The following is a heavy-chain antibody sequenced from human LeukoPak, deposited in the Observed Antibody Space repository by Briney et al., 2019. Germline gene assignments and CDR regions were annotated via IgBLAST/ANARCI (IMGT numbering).Heavy chain of an antibody. CDR3: ARTTYSSGWYYY. D-gene: IGHD6-19*01. J-gene: IGHJ4*02. Sequence: GGSLRLSCAATGFTYSSYSMNWVRQAPGKGLEWVSSISSSSSYVYYADSVKGRFTISRDNAKNSLYLQMNSLRAEVTAVYYCARTTYSSGWYYYWGQGTLVTVSS. CDR1: GFTYSSYS. CDR2: ISSSSSYV. V-gene: IGHV3-21*01.